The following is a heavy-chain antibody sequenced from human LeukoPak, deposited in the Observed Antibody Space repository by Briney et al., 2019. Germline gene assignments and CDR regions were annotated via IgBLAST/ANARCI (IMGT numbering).Heavy chain of an antibody. D-gene: IGHD2-2*01. CDR1: GGTFSSYA. Sequence: SVKISCKAPGGTFSSYAISLVRQAPGQGLEWMGGMIPIFGTANYAQKFQGRVTITADESTSTAYMELSSLRSEDTAVYYCARVGCCSSTSCHHLGFQFDPSGQGTLVTVSS. CDR2: MIPIFGTA. V-gene: IGHV1-69*13. J-gene: IGHJ5*02. CDR3: ARVGCCSSTSCHHLGFQFDP.